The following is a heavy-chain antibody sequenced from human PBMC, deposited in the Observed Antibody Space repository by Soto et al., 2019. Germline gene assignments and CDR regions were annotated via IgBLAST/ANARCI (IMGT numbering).Heavy chain of an antibody. CDR2: IKDDGNEK. Sequence: GGSLRLSCAASGFTFSNYWMSWVRQAPGKGLEWVANIKDDGNEKYNVDSVKGRFTISRDNSKNTLYLQMNSLRAEDTAVYYCAKVRGSSGYFGAAFDIWGQGTMVTVSS. CDR3: AKVRGSSGYFGAAFDI. D-gene: IGHD3-22*01. J-gene: IGHJ3*02. V-gene: IGHV3-7*03. CDR1: GFTFSNYW.